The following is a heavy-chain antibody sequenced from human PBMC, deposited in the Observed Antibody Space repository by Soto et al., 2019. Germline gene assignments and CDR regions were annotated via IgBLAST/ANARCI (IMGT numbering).Heavy chain of an antibody. CDR2: ISAFTGYT. J-gene: IGHJ4*02. V-gene: IGHV1-18*01. CDR1: GYTFTTYG. CDR3: ARDPGDSSGRRDY. D-gene: IGHD6-19*01. Sequence: EASVKVSCKASGYTFTTYGVSWVRQAPGQGLEWMGWISAFTGYTNYAPDLQGRVTMTTDTSTGTAYMELRSLRSDDTAIYYCARDPGDSSGRRDYWGQGTLVTVSS.